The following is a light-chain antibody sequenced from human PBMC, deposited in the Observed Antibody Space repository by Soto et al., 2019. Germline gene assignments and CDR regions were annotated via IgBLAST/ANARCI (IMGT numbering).Light chain of an antibody. J-gene: IGKJ1*01. V-gene: IGKV1-5*01. CDR3: QQFNRYSSWT. CDR1: QSISNL. CDR2: DAS. Sequence: DIQMTQSPSTLSASVGDRVTIACRASQSISNLLAWYQQRPGKAPQLLIYDASTLLRGVPSRFSGSGFGTEFTLTTSSLQPDDFATYYCQQFNRYSSWTFGQGTKVEI.